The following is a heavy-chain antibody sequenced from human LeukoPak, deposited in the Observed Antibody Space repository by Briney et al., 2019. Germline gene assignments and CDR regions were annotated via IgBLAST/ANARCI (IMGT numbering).Heavy chain of an antibody. CDR1: GFTFSSYG. J-gene: IGHJ4*02. D-gene: IGHD3-22*01. CDR2: IWYDGSNK. CDR3: ARPYDSSGYYYFDY. V-gene: IGHV3-33*01. Sequence: PGRSLRLSCAASGFTFSSYGMHWVRQAPGKGLEWVAVIWYDGSNKYYADSVKGRFTISRDNSKNTLYLQMNSLRAEDTAVYYCARPYDSSGYYYFDYWGQGTLVTVPS.